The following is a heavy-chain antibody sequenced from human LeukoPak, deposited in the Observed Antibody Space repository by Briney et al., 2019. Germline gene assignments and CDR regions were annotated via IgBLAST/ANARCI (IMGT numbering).Heavy chain of an antibody. CDR3: AREAEEVPTAMAVYYYYFRDV. CDR1: GFTFSNNW. CDR2: VNPDGRRT. Sequence: GGSLRLSCAASGFTFSNNWMHWVRQAPGKGLVWVSRVNPDGRRTDYAGSVKGRFTISRDNAKNTLYLQLNSLRAEDTAVYYCAREAEEVPTAMAVYYYYFRDVWGKGTTVTVSS. V-gene: IGHV3-74*01. D-gene: IGHD2-2*01. J-gene: IGHJ6*03.